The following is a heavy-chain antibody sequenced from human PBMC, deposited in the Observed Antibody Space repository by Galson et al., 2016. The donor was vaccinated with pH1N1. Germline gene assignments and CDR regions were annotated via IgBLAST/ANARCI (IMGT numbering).Heavy chain of an antibody. CDR3: ARHSPGRAVGVFDC. J-gene: IGHJ4*02. CDR1: GDSVSSNSAA. Sequence: CAISGDSVSSNSAAWNWIRQSPSRGLEWLGRTYYRSTWFYNYAVSVQGRITINPDTSKNQFSLQLNSVTPEDTAVYYCARHSPGRAVGVFDCCGQGTLVTVSA. V-gene: IGHV6-1*01. D-gene: IGHD6-19*01. CDR2: TYYRSTWFY.